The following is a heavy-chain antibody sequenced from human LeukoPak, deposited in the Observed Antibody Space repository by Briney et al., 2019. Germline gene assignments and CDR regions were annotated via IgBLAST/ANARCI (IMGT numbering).Heavy chain of an antibody. J-gene: IGHJ4*02. V-gene: IGHV3-23*01. CDR2: ISSSGGNT. D-gene: IGHD3-16*02. CDR1: GFTFSSYA. CDR3: AKLGKLSLLVVY. Sequence: PGGSLRLSCAVSGFTFSSYAISWVRQAPGKGLEWVSGISSSGGNTEYADSVKGRFTISRDNSKNILYLQMDSLRAEDTAVYYCAKLGKLSLLVVYWGQGTLVTVSS.